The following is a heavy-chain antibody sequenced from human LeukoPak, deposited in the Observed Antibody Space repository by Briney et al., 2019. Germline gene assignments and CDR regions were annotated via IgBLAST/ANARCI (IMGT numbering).Heavy chain of an antibody. J-gene: IGHJ4*02. D-gene: IGHD4-23*01. V-gene: IGHV1-18*01. CDR1: GYTLTNYN. Sequence: ASVKVSCKASGYTLTNYNISWVRQAPGQGLEWMGWINTYKGDTLYAQKLQGRVTMTANTSTNTAYMELRSLRFDDTAVYYCAREFGHCYGDNCFYFFDTWGQGFRVTVSS. CDR3: AREFGHCYGDNCFYFFDT. CDR2: INTYKGDT.